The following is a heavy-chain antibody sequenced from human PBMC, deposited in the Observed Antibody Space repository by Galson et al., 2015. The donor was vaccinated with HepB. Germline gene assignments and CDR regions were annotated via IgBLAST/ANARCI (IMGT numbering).Heavy chain of an antibody. Sequence: SVKVSCKASGYTFSSYSITWVRQAPGHGPEWVGWISPHNRDTNYAQNFQGRVTMTTDTSTSTAYMELRSLRSDDTAVYYCARGALVVAVGATQNNWFDPWGRGTLVTVSS. CDR3: ARGALVVAVGATQNNWFDP. CDR1: GYTFSSYS. CDR2: ISPHNRDT. J-gene: IGHJ5*02. V-gene: IGHV1-18*01. D-gene: IGHD2-15*01.